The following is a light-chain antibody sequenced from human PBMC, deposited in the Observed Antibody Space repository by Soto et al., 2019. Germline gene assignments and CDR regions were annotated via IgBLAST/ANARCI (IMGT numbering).Light chain of an antibody. V-gene: IGKV1-5*03. CDR1: QTISSW. CDR3: QQYASAPFS. J-gene: IGKJ3*01. CDR2: KAS. Sequence: DIQMTQSPSTLSGSVGDRVTITCRASQTISSWLAWYQQKPGKAPKLLIYKASTLKSGVPSRFSGSGSGTDFTLTISSLQPEDSAVYYCQQYASAPFSLGPGTKVDIK.